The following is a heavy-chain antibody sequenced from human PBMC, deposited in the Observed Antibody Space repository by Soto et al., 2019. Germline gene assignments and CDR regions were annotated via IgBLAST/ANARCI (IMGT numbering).Heavy chain of an antibody. CDR2: IKQDGSEK. V-gene: IGHV3-7*03. J-gene: IGHJ4*02. D-gene: IGHD3-3*01. Sequence: GGSLRLSCTASGFTFSTYWMTWVRQAPGKGLEWVANIKQDGSEKYYADSVRGRFTISRENAENSMYLQMNSLSAEDTAVYYCARYRTFKYGFWSGSLWYFDYWGQGTLVTVSS. CDR1: GFTFSTYW. CDR3: ARYRTFKYGFWSGSLWYFDY.